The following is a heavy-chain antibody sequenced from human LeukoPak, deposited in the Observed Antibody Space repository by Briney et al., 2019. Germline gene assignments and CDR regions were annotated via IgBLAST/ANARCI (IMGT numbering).Heavy chain of an antibody. CDR3: ARRGSSWYLGYYYYGMDV. Sequence: SETLSLTCTVSGGSISSSSYYWGWIRQPPGKGLEXIGXXXXSGSTYYNPSLKSRVTISVDTSKNQFSLKLSSVTAADTAVYYCARRGSSWYLGYYYYGMDVWGQGTTVTVSS. CDR1: GGSISSSSYY. D-gene: IGHD6-13*01. J-gene: IGHJ6*02. V-gene: IGHV4-39*01. CDR2: XXXSGST.